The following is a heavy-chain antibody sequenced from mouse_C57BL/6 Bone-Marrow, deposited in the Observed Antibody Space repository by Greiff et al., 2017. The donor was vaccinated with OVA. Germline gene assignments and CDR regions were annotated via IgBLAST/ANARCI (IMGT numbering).Heavy chain of an antibody. J-gene: IGHJ4*01. CDR3: ARHEWLLRYAMDY. D-gene: IGHD2-3*01. CDR2: ISSGGSYT. V-gene: IGHV5-6*01. CDR1: GFTFSSYG. Sequence: EVQRVESGGDLVKPGGSLKLSCAASGFTFSSYGMSWVRQTPDKRLEWVATISSGGSYTYYPDSVKGRFTISRDNAKNTLYLQMSSLKSEDTAMYYCARHEWLLRYAMDYWGQGTSVTVSS.